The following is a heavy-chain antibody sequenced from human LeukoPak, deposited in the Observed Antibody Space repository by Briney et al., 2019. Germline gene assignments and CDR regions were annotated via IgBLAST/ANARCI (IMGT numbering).Heavy chain of an antibody. V-gene: IGHV3-21*01. D-gene: IGHD1-26*01. CDR2: ISGSSSYI. CDR1: GFTFSTYN. J-gene: IGHJ4*02. Sequence: GGSLRLSCAASGFTFSTYNMNWVRQAPGKGLEWVSSISGSSSYIYYADSVKGRFIISRDNAKNPLYLQMNSLRAEDTAVYYCARDLLGWELHYFDYWGQGTLVTVSS. CDR3: ARDLLGWELHYFDY.